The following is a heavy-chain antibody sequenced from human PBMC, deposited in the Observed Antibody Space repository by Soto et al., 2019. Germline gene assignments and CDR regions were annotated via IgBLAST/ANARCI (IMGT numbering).Heavy chain of an antibody. D-gene: IGHD3-16*01. Sequence: SETLSLTCTVSGGSISSYYWSWIRQPPGKGLEWIGYIYYSGSTNCNPSLKSRVTISVDTSKNQFSLKLSSVTAADTAVYYCARFVTFGGPNLHYGMDVWGQGTTVTVSS. CDR3: ARFVTFGGPNLHYGMDV. V-gene: IGHV4-59*01. CDR1: GGSISSYY. CDR2: IYYSGST. J-gene: IGHJ6*02.